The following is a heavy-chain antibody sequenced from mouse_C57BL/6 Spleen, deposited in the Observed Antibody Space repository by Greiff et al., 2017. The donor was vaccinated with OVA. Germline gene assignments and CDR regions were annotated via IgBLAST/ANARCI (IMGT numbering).Heavy chain of an antibody. V-gene: IGHV14-4*01. D-gene: IGHD2-5*01. CDR2: IDPENGDT. Sequence: EVMLVESGAELVRPGASVKLSCTASGFNIKDDYMHWVKQRPEQGLEWIGWIDPENGDTEYASKFQGKATITADTSSNTAYLQLSSLTSEDTAVYYCTRYSNVYAMDYWGQGTSVTVSS. J-gene: IGHJ4*01. CDR1: GFNIKDDY. CDR3: TRYSNVYAMDY.